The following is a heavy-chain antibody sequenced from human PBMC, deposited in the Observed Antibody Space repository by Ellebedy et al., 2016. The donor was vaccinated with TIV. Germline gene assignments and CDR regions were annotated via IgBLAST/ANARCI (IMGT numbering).Heavy chain of an antibody. CDR3: AKDVVAPGRAFDY. Sequence: GESLKISCAASGFTFSDYHMSWFRQVPGKGLEWVSYMTNSGGSKDYADAVKGRFTISSDNTENSLYLQMNSLRAEDTAVYYCAKDVVAPGRAFDYWGQGTLVTVSS. J-gene: IGHJ4*02. V-gene: IGHV3-11*01. CDR1: GFTFSDYH. CDR2: MTNSGGSK. D-gene: IGHD2-15*01.